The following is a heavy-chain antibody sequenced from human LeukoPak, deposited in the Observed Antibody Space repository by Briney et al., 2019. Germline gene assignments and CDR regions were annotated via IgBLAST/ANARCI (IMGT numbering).Heavy chain of an antibody. CDR1: GFTFSSYS. J-gene: IGHJ5*02. V-gene: IGHV3-21*01. Sequence: AGGSLRLSCAASGFTFSSYSMNWVRQAPGKGLEWVSSISSSSSYIYYADSVKGRFTISRDNAKNSLYLQMNSLRAEDTAVYYCARKKRDYYDSSRFDPWGQGTLVTVSS. D-gene: IGHD3-22*01. CDR3: ARKKRDYYDSSRFDP. CDR2: ISSSSSYI.